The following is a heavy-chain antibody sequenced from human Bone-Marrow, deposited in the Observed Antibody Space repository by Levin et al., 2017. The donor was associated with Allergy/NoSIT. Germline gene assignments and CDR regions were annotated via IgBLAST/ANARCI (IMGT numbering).Heavy chain of an antibody. Sequence: GGSLRLSCVGSGFNISPYAMNWVRQAPGKGLEWVANIVYDGTKVYYGDSMRGRFTLSRDNSKNTMYLQMNYLTTEDTAIYYCSTWGFKLGVDYWGQGILVTVSS. J-gene: IGHJ4*02. V-gene: IGHV3-30*02. D-gene: IGHD6-13*01. CDR1: GFNISPYA. CDR2: IVYDGTKV. CDR3: STWGFKLGVDY.